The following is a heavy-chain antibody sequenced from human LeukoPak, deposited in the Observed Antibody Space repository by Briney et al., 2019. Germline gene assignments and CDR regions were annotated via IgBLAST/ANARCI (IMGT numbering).Heavy chain of an antibody. CDR2: IIPIFGTA. D-gene: IGHD3-9*01. J-gene: IGHJ6*04. V-gene: IGHV1-69*01. Sequence: SVKVSCKASGGTFSSYAISWVRQAPGQGLEWMGGIIPIFGTANYAQKFQGRVTIAADESTSTAYMELSSLRSEDTAVYYCASVYYDILTGYYPPDYYYGMDVWGKGTTVTVSS. CDR3: ASVYYDILTGYYPPDYYYGMDV. CDR1: GGTFSSYA.